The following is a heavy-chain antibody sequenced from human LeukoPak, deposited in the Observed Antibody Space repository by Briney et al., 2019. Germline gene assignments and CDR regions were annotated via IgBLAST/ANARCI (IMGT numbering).Heavy chain of an antibody. J-gene: IGHJ6*03. CDR1: GFIFSSYE. D-gene: IGHD3-22*01. Sequence: SGGSLRLSCAASGFIFSSYEMNWVRQAPGKGLEWVSYISSSGNTIYYADSVKGRFTISRDNAEKSLYLQMNSLRAEDTAVYYCARTSGYYFDYYYYYMDVWGKGTTVTISS. CDR2: ISSSGNTI. V-gene: IGHV3-48*03. CDR3: ARTSGYYFDYYYYYMDV.